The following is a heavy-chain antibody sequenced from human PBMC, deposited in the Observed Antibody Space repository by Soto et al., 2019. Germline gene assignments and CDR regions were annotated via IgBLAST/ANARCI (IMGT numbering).Heavy chain of an antibody. CDR3: ARATGYDIDYYYYGMDV. D-gene: IGHD3-9*01. Sequence: GGSLRLSCAASGFTFSSYDMHWVRQATGKGLEWVSAIGTAGDTYYPGSVKGRFTISRENAKNSLYLQMNSLRAEDTAVYYCARATGYDIDYYYYGMDVWGQGTTVTVSS. J-gene: IGHJ6*02. V-gene: IGHV3-13*01. CDR2: IGTAGDT. CDR1: GFTFSSYD.